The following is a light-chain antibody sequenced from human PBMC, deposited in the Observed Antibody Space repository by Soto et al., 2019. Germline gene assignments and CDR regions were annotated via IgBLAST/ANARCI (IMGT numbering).Light chain of an antibody. CDR1: SSDVGGNNF. V-gene: IGLV2-14*01. CDR2: GVS. CDR3: SSYTNTYIWV. Sequence: QSALTQPASVSGAPGQSITISCTGTSSDVGGNNFVSWYQQHPGKAPRLLIYGVSNRPSGVSNRFSGSKSGTTASLTISGLQAEDDGDYYCSSYTNTYIWVFGGGTKLTVL. J-gene: IGLJ3*02.